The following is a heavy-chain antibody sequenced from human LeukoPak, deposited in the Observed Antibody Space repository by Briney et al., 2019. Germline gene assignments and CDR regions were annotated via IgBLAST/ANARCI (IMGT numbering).Heavy chain of an antibody. V-gene: IGHV4-61*01. CDR3: AREYYYGSGSYYGNWFDP. CDR2: IYYSGST. Sequence: SETLSLTCTVSGGSISSSSYYWSWIRQPPGKGLEWIGYIYYSGSTNYNPSLKSRVTISVDTSKNQFSLKLSSVTAADTAVYYCAREYYYGSGSYYGNWFDPWGQGTLVTVSS. D-gene: IGHD3-10*01. J-gene: IGHJ5*02. CDR1: GGSISSSSYY.